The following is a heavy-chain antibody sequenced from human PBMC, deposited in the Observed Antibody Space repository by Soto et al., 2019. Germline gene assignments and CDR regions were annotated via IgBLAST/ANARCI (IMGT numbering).Heavy chain of an antibody. V-gene: IGHV1-3*01. Sequence: ASVKVSCKASGYTFTSYAMHWVRQAPGQRLEWMGRINAGNGNTKYSQKIQGRVTITADKSTSTSYMELSSLRSEDTAVYYFAIDHCGCDCYPRLGDCAIWGQGTMVTVSS. CDR1: GYTFTSYA. CDR2: INAGNGNT. CDR3: AIDHCGCDCYPRLGDCAI. J-gene: IGHJ3*02. D-gene: IGHD2-21*02.